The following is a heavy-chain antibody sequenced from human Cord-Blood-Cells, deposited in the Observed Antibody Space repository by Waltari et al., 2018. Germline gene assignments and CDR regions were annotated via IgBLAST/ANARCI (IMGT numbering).Heavy chain of an antibody. CDR2: IYYSGST. J-gene: IGHJ4*02. V-gene: IGHV4-59*01. D-gene: IGHD2-2*01. CDR3: ARGSDIVVVPAAREGYYFDY. Sequence: QVQLQESGPGLVKPSETLSLTCTVSGGPISSYSWSWIQQPPGEGGEWIGYIYYSGSTNYNPSLKSRVTISVDTSKNQFSLKLSSVTAADTAVYYCARGSDIVVVPAAREGYYFDYWGQGTLVTVSS. CDR1: GGPISSYS.